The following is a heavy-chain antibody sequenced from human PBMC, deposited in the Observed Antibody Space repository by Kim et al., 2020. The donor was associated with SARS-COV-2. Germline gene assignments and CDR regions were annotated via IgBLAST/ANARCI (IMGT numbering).Heavy chain of an antibody. Sequence: NHAQKLQGRVTMTTDTSTSTAYMELRSLRSDDTAVYYCARIQERVAAAEDWGQGTLVTVSS. CDR3: ARIQERVAAAED. J-gene: IGHJ4*02. V-gene: IGHV1-18*01. D-gene: IGHD6-13*01.